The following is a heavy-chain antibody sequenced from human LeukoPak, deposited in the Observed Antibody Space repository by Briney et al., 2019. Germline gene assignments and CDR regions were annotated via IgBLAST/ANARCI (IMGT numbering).Heavy chain of an antibody. CDR2: ISRSGSTK. V-gene: IGHV3-11*01. J-gene: IGHJ6*03. Sequence: PGGSLRLSCAASGFTFSDYNMRWIRQAPGKGLEWVSSISRSGSTKYYADSVKGRFTISRDNAKNALFLQMNSLRAEDTAVYYCARVLRYCSGGNCYSGGLGYMDVWGKGTTVTISS. CDR1: GFTFSDYN. CDR3: ARVLRYCSGGNCYSGGLGYMDV. D-gene: IGHD2-15*01.